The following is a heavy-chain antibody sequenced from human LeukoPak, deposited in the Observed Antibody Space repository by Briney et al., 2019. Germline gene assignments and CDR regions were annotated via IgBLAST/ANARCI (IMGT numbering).Heavy chain of an antibody. CDR1: DGSISSYY. J-gene: IGHJ4*02. D-gene: IGHD2-8*02. CDR2: IYYSGST. V-gene: IGHV4-59*01. CDR3: ARGFTGYFDY. Sequence: PSETLSLTCAVSDGSISSYYWSWIRQPPGKGLEWIGYIYYSGSTNYNPSLKSRVTISVDTSKNQFSLRLSSVTAADTAVYYCARGFTGYFDYWGQGTLVTVSS.